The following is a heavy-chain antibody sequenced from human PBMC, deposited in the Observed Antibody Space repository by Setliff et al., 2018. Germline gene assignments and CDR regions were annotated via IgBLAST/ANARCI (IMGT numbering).Heavy chain of an antibody. CDR2: VSHSGST. Sequence: SETLSLTCAVYGGSFSNYYWSWIRQPPGKGLEWLGEVSHSGSTNYNPPLKSRVTMSVDTSKNQFALVLESVTAADTAVYYCARDRSAYSYGLDVWGQGTTVTVSS. CDR3: ARDRSAYSYGLDV. CDR1: GGSFSNYY. J-gene: IGHJ6*01. V-gene: IGHV4-34*01.